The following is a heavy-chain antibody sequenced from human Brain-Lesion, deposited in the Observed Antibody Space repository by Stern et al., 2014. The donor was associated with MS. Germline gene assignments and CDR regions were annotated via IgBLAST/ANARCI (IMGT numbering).Heavy chain of an antibody. D-gene: IGHD6-6*01. CDR3: ARRGDSSSSGFDY. J-gene: IGHJ4*02. V-gene: IGHV5-51*01. Sequence: VQLVESGAEVKKPGESLKISCKGSGYRFTSNWIGWVRQMPGKGLEWMGIIWPGDSDTRYSPSFQGQVTISADKSISTAYLQWSSLQASDTAMYYCARRGDSSSSGFDYWGQGTLVMVSS. CDR1: GYRFTSNW. CDR2: IWPGDSDT.